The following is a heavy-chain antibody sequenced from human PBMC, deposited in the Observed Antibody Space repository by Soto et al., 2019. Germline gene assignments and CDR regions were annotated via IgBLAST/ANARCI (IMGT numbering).Heavy chain of an antibody. V-gene: IGHV3-21*01. D-gene: IGHD2-21*02. CDR3: ARDRSGDRFVQYFQH. CDR2: ISSGSDSI. CDR1: GFIFTSYS. J-gene: IGHJ1*01. Sequence: PGGSLRLSCVASGFIFTSYSMVWVRLAPGKGLEWVASISSGSDSIFYADSVKGRFTVSRDNAKNSLFLQMNNLRAEDTAVYFCARDRSGDRFVQYFQHWGQGTQVTVSS.